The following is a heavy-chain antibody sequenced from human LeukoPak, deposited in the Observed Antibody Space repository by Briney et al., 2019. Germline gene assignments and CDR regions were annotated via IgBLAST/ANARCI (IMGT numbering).Heavy chain of an antibody. CDR1: GGSISNYY. J-gene: IGHJ4*02. D-gene: IGHD2/OR15-2a*01. Sequence: PSETLSLTCTISGGSISNYYWSWIRQPPGKGLEWIGYISHSGSTNYSPSLKSRVTISLDTSKNQFSLKLSSVTAADTAVYYCAGHHPRNTVDFWGQGTLVTVSS. V-gene: IGHV4-59*08. CDR3: AGHHPRNTVDF. CDR2: ISHSGST.